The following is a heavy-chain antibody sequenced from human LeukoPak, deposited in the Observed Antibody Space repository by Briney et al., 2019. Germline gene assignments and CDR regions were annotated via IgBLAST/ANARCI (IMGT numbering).Heavy chain of an antibody. J-gene: IGHJ4*02. V-gene: IGHV3-30*02. Sequence: GGSLRLSCATSGFDFATYGMHWVRQAPGKGLEWVAFIQNRENAKSYADSVRGRFSISRDNSKNTLYLQLSSLRRDETAVYYCTTDSFCWGSWNWGAGALVIVSS. D-gene: IGHD6-6*01. CDR1: GFDFATYG. CDR2: IQNRENAK. CDR3: TTDSFCWGSWN.